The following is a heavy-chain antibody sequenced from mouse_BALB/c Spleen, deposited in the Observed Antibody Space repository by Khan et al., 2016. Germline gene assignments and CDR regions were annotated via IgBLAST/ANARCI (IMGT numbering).Heavy chain of an antibody. Sequence: EVELVASGGGLVKPGGSLKLSCAASGFTFSDYYMYWVRQTPEKSLEWVGTISDGDSYTYYPDSVMGRFTISRDNAKNNLYLQLSSLKSEDTAIYYCAREGLRRGFAYWGQVTLVTVSA. D-gene: IGHD2-4*01. CDR1: GFTFSDYY. V-gene: IGHV5-4*02. J-gene: IGHJ3*01. CDR3: AREGLRRGFAY. CDR2: ISDGDSYT.